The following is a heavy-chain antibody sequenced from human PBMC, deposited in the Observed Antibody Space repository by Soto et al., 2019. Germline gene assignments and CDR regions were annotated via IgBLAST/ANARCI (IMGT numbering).Heavy chain of an antibody. V-gene: IGHV4-59*11. CDR2: MANSGST. CDR3: AEGSSRPDH. Sequence: QVQLQESGPGLVKASETLSLTCTVSSGSISSHHWSWIRQPPGKGLEWIGYMANSGSTNYNPSLKSRVTISVDTSKSQFSLKLNSVTAADTAIYYCAEGSSRPDHGGQGTLVTVSS. CDR1: SGSISSHH. J-gene: IGHJ4*02.